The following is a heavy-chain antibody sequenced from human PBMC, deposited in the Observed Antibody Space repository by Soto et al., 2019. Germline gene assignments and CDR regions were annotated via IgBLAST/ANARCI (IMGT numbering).Heavy chain of an antibody. CDR2: IYSGGST. D-gene: IGHD2-15*01. Sequence: GGSLRLSCAASGFTVSSNYMSWVRQAPGKGLEWVSVIYSGGSTYYAGYGKGRFTFSSDNSKNTLHLQMNSLMAEDTAVSYCARGGCSGGSCYQTLWYFDLWGRGTLVTVSS. CDR3: ARGGCSGGSCYQTLWYFDL. J-gene: IGHJ2*01. V-gene: IGHV3-66*01. CDR1: GFTVSSNY.